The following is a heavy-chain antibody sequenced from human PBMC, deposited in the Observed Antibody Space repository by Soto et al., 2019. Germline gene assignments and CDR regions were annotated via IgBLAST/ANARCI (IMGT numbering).Heavy chain of an antibody. Sequence: GGSLRPSCAAPGFSFSSYGMHCVRQGPGKGLEWLAVISYDGSNTYYADSVKGRFAISRDNSTNTLYLQMNSLRAEDTAVYYYAKDPDGSSGSDWGQGTRVRVCS. CDR2: ISYDGSNT. J-gene: IGHJ4*02. D-gene: IGHD6-19*01. V-gene: IGHV3-30*18. CDR3: AKDPDGSSGSD. CDR1: GFSFSSYG.